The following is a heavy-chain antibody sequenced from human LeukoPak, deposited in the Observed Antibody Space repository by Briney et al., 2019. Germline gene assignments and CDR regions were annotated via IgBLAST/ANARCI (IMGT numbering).Heavy chain of an antibody. Sequence: PSETLSLTCTVSGGFISSYYWSWIRQPAGKGLEWIGRIYTSGSTNYNPSLKSRVTMSVDTSKNQFSLKLSSVTAADTAVYYCASQGDLITFGGVISLGGAFDIWGQGTMVTVSS. CDR2: IYTSGST. V-gene: IGHV4-4*07. CDR1: GGFISSYY. CDR3: ASQGDLITFGGVISLGGAFDI. J-gene: IGHJ3*02. D-gene: IGHD3-16*01.